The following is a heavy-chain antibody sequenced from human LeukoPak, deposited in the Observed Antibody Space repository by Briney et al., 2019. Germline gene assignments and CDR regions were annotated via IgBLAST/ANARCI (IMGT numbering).Heavy chain of an antibody. CDR3: ARARITIFGVVNYYYGMDV. D-gene: IGHD3-3*01. V-gene: IGHV1-3*01. J-gene: IGHJ6*02. CDR1: GYTFTSCA. CDR2: INAGNGNT. Sequence: ASVKVSCKASGYTFTSCAMHWVRQAPGQRLEWMGWINAGNGNTKYSQKFQGRVTITRDTSASTAYMELSSLRSEDTAVYYCARARITIFGVVNYYYGMDVWGQGTTVTVSS.